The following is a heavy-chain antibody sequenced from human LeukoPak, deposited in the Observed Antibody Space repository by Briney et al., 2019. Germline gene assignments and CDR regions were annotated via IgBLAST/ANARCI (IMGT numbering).Heavy chain of an antibody. CDR3: ARDGGSSFRYFDY. CDR1: GGSISGYW. CDR2: IYTSGTT. D-gene: IGHD2-2*01. J-gene: IGHJ4*02. Sequence: MSSETLSLTCTVSGGSISGYWWSWIRQPAGKGLQWIGRIYTSGTTNYNPSLKRRVAMSVDTSKNQFSLKLSSVTAADTAVYYCARDGGSSFRYFDYWGQGTLVTVSS. V-gene: IGHV4-4*07.